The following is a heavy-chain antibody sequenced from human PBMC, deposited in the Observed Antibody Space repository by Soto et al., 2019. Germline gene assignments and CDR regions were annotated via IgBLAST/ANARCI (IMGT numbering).Heavy chain of an antibody. CDR3: ARTVLGPDLLADSFVDYYYYMDV. CDR2: VYYTGST. D-gene: IGHD3-9*01. J-gene: IGHJ6*03. CDR1: GGSIINFC. Sequence: SETLSLTCTVSGGSIINFCWSWIRQPPGKGLEWIGYVYYTGSTSYNPSLKRRVTFSADSSRGQFSLRLNSVTAADTAVYYCARTVLGPDLLADSFVDYYYYMDVWGQGTTVTVSS. V-gene: IGHV4-59*08.